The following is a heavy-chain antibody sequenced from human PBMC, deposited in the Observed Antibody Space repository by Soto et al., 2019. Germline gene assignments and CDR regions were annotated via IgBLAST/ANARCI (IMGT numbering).Heavy chain of an antibody. CDR3: AKFPRYCSGGSCYNYMDV. CDR2: ISGSGGST. V-gene: IGHV3-23*01. Sequence: GGSLRFSCAASGFTFSSYAMSWVRQAPGKGLEWVSAISGSGGSTYYADSVKGRFTISRDNSKNTLYLQMNSLRAEDTAVYYCAKFPRYCSGGSCYNYMDVWGKGTTVTVSS. CDR1: GFTFSSYA. D-gene: IGHD2-15*01. J-gene: IGHJ6*03.